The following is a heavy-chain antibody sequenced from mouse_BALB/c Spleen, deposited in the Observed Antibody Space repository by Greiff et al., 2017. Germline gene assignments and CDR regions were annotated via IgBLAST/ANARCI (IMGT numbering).Heavy chain of an antibody. J-gene: IGHJ4*01. Sequence: QVQLKQSGAELARPGASVKLSCKASGYTFTSYWMQWVKQRPGQGLEWIGAIYPGDGDTRYTQKFKGKATLTADKSSSTAYMQLSSLASEDSAVYYCARGGNLYAMDDWGQGTSVTVSS. V-gene: IGHV1-87*01. D-gene: IGHD2-1*01. CDR3: ARGGNLYAMDD. CDR2: IYPGDGDT. CDR1: GYTFTSYW.